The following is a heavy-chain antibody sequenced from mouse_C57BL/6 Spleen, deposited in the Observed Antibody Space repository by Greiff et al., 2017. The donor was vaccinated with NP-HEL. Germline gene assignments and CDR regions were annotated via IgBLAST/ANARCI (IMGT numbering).Heavy chain of an antibody. CDR2: ISDGGSYT. Sequence: EVQLVESGGGLVKPGGSLKLSCAASGFTLSSYAMSWVRQTPEKRLEWVATISDGGSYTYYPDNVKGRFTISRDNAKNNLYLQMSHLKSEDTAMYYCARAVTTVVPLFDYWGQGTTLTVSS. CDR1: GFTLSSYA. J-gene: IGHJ2*01. D-gene: IGHD1-1*01. CDR3: ARAVTTVVPLFDY. V-gene: IGHV5-4*01.